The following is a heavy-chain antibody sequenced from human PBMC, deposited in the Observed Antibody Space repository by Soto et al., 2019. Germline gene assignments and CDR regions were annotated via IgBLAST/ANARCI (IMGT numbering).Heavy chain of an antibody. Sequence: QVQLVQSGAEVKKPGASVKVSCKASGYTFTGYYMHWVRQAPGQGLEWMGWINPNNGGTNYAQKFQGRVTMTRDTSISTAYMELSRLRSDDTAVYYCARVNVVVVAATREYYFDYWGQGTLVTVSS. CDR2: INPNNGGT. J-gene: IGHJ4*02. V-gene: IGHV1-2*02. CDR3: ARVNVVVVAATREYYFDY. D-gene: IGHD2-15*01. CDR1: GYTFTGYY.